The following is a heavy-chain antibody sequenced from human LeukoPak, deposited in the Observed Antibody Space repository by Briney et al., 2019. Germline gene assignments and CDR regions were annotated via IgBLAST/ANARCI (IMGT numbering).Heavy chain of an antibody. V-gene: IGHV4-34*01. Sequence: PSETLSLTSAVYAEAFSGYYWSWIRQPPGKGLEWIGEINHSGSTNYNPSLKSRVTISVDTSKHQFSLKLSSVTAADTAVYYCARSRYSNYGVFDYWGQGTLVTVSS. CDR1: AEAFSGYY. D-gene: IGHD4-11*01. J-gene: IGHJ4*02. CDR2: INHSGST. CDR3: ARSRYSNYGVFDY.